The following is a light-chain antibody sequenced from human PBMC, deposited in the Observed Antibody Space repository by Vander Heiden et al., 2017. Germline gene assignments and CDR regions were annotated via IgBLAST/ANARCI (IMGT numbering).Light chain of an antibody. V-gene: IGKV3-20*01. CDR3: QQYGSSPLT. J-gene: IGKJ4*01. Sequence: EIVLTQPPGILSLSPGARATLSCRASQSVSSSYLAWYQQKPGQAPRPLIYGASSRATGIPDRFSGSGSGTDFTLTISRLEPEDFAVYYCQQYGSSPLTFGGGTKVEIK. CDR2: GAS. CDR1: QSVSSSY.